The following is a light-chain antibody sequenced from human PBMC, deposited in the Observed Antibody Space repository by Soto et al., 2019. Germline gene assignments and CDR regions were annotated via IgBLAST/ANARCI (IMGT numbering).Light chain of an antibody. Sequence: QSVLTQSPSASASLGASVKLTCTLSSGHSSYAIAWHQQQPEKGPRYLMKLNSDGSHSQGDGIPDRFSGSSSGAERYLTISSLQSEDEADYYCQTWGTGVHVVFGGGTKLTVL. CDR1: SGHSSYA. V-gene: IGLV4-69*02. CDR2: LNSDGSH. CDR3: QTWGTGVHVV. J-gene: IGLJ2*01.